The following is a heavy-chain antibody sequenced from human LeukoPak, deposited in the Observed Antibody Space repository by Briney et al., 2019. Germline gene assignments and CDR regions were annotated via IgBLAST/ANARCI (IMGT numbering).Heavy chain of an antibody. D-gene: IGHD1-1*01. CDR2: INHSGIT. V-gene: IGHV4-34*01. CDR1: GGSFSGYY. CDR3: ARFATGTPFDY. J-gene: IGHJ4*02. Sequence: SETLSLTCDVSGGSFSGYYWTWIRQPPGKGLEWIGEINHSGITNYNPSLKSRVTISLDTSKNQFSLRLTSVTAADTAVYYCARFATGTPFDYWGQGTLVTVSS.